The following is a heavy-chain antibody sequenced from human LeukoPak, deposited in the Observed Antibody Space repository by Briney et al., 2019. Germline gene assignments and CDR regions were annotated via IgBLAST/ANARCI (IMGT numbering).Heavy chain of an antibody. Sequence: PGGSLRLSCAASGFTFSSYWMTWVRQAPGKGLEWVATIKQDGSEKYYVDSVKGRFTISRDNVEKSLYLQMNSLGNEDTAVYYCARDLAGPPQEAFDVWGQGTMVTVSS. CDR1: GFTFSSYW. J-gene: IGHJ3*01. CDR2: IKQDGSEK. CDR3: ARDLAGPPQEAFDV. V-gene: IGHV3-7*01.